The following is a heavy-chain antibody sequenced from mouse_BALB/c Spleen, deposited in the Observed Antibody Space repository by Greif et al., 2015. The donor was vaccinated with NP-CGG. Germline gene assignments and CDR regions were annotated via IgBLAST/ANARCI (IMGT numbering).Heavy chain of an antibody. V-gene: IGHV1-80*01. Sequence: VMLVESGAELVRPGSSVKISCKASGYAFSSYWMNWVKQRPGQGLEWIGQIYPGDGDTNYNGKFKGKATLTADKPSSTAYMQLSSLTSEDSAVYFCANWAWFAYWGQGTLVTVSA. CDR1: GYAFSSYW. CDR3: ANWAWFAY. D-gene: IGHD4-1*01. CDR2: IYPGDGDT. J-gene: IGHJ3*01.